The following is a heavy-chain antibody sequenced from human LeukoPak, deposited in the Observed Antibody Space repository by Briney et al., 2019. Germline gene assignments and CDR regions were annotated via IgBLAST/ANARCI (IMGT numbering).Heavy chain of an antibody. V-gene: IGHV1-2*02. Sequence: ASVKVSCKASGYTFTSYYMHWVRQAPGQGLEWMGWISPNSGGAKYAQKFQGRVTMTRDTSISTAYMELSGLRSDDTAVYYCATKSSGYYMYWGQGTLVTVSS. CDR2: ISPNSGGA. J-gene: IGHJ4*02. CDR3: ATKSSGYYMY. CDR1: GYTFTSYY. D-gene: IGHD3-3*01.